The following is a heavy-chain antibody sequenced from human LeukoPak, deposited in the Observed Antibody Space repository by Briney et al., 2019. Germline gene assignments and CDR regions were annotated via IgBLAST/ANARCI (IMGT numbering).Heavy chain of an antibody. Sequence: GGSLSLSCAASGFTVSSNYMSWVRQAPGKGLEWVSVIYSGGSTYYADSVKGRFTISRDNSKNTLYLQMNSLRAEDTAVYYCARGSSSGLVWYFDLSGRGTLVTVSS. J-gene: IGHJ2*01. CDR3: ARGSSSGLVWYFDL. V-gene: IGHV3-53*01. CDR1: GFTVSSNY. D-gene: IGHD6-19*01. CDR2: IYSGGST.